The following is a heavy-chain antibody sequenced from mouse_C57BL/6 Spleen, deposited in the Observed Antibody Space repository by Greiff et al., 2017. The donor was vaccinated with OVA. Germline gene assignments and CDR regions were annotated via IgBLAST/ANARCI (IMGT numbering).Heavy chain of an antibody. CDR2: IHPSDSDT. D-gene: IGHD1-1*01. CDR1: GYTFTSYW. CDR3: ASFITTVVGYYAMDY. J-gene: IGHJ4*01. V-gene: IGHV1-74*01. Sequence: QVQLQQPGAELVKPGASVKVSCKASGYTFTSYWMNWVKQRPGQGLEWIGRIHPSDSDTNYNQKFKGKATLTVDKSSSTAYMQLSSLTSEDSAVYYCASFITTVVGYYAMDYWGQGTSVTVSS.